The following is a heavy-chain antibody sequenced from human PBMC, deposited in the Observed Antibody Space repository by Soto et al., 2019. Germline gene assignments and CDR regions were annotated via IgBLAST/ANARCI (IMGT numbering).Heavy chain of an antibody. Sequence: QLQLQESGPGLVKPSETLSLTCTVSGGSISSSSYYWGWIRQPPGKGLEWIGSLSYSGSTYYNPSLKSRVTMSVDMSKNQFSLKLSSVTAADTAVYYCARQDYGDYSGAGWFDPWGQGTLVTVSS. D-gene: IGHD4-17*01. V-gene: IGHV4-39*01. CDR3: ARQDYGDYSGAGWFDP. CDR1: GGSISSSSYY. J-gene: IGHJ5*02. CDR2: LSYSGST.